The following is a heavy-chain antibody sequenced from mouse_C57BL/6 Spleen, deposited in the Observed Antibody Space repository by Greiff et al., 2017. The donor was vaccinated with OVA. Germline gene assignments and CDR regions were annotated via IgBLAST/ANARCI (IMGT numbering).Heavy chain of an antibody. CDR1: GFNIKDDY. D-gene: IGHD3-3*01. V-gene: IGHV14-4*01. CDR3: TTGGDVGD. CDR2: IDPENGDT. J-gene: IGHJ2*01. Sequence: EVQLQQSGAELVRPGASVKLSCTASGFNIKDDYMHWVKQRPEQGLEWIGWIDPENGDTEYASKFQGKATITADTYSNTAYLQLSSLASEDTAVYYCTTGGDVGDWGQGTTLTVSS.